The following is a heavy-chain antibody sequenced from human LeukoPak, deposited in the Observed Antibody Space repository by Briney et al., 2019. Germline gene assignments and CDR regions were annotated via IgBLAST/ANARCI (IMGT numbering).Heavy chain of an antibody. J-gene: IGHJ6*03. V-gene: IGHV1-18*01. Sequence: ASVKVSCKASGYTFTSYGISWVRQAPGQGLEWMGWISAYNGNTNYAQKLQGRVTMTTDTSTSTAYMELRSLRSDDTAVYYCARDGDIVVVVAASQSYYMDVWGKGTTVTVSS. D-gene: IGHD2-15*01. CDR3: ARDGDIVVVVAASQSYYMDV. CDR2: ISAYNGNT. CDR1: GYTFTSYG.